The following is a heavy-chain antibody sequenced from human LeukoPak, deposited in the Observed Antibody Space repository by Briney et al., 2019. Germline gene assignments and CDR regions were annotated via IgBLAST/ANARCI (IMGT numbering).Heavy chain of an antibody. CDR1: GFTVSSNF. J-gene: IGHJ4*02. Sequence: PGGSLRLSCAASGFTVSSNFMSWVRQAPGKGLEWVSVIYSGGSTYYADSVKGRFTISRDISKNTLYLQMNSLRAEDTAVYYCAKDAPTVLILFDYWGQGTLVTVSS. V-gene: IGHV3-66*01. CDR3: AKDAPTVLILFDY. D-gene: IGHD4-23*01. CDR2: IYSGGST.